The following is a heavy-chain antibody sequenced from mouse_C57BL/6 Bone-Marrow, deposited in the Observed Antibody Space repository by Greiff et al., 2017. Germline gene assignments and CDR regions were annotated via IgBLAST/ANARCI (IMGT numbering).Heavy chain of an antibody. D-gene: IGHD2-5*01. Sequence: QVQLQQPGAELVRPGSSVKLSCKASGYTFTSYWMDWVKQRPGQGLEWIGNIYPSDSETHYNQKFKDKATLTVDKSSSTAYMQLSSLTSEDSAVYYCARSYSIWFAYWGQGTLVTVSA. CDR3: ARSYSIWFAY. V-gene: IGHV1-61*01. CDR2: IYPSDSET. CDR1: GYTFTSYW. J-gene: IGHJ3*01.